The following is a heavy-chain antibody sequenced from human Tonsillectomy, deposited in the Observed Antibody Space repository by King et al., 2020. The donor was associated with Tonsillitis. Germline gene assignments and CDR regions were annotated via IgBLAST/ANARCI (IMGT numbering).Heavy chain of an antibody. CDR3: ANDRVRQLCRLFDY. CDR1: GFIFSDYG. CDR2: IRPDGNFK. D-gene: IGHD5-18*01. V-gene: IGHV3-30*02. Sequence: VQLVESGGGVVQPGGSLRLSCAASGFIFSDYGMHWVRQAPGKGLEWVAFIRPDGNFKYYGDSVRGRFTISRDNSKNTLYLQMNSLRAEDTAVYYCANDRVRQLCRLFDYWGQGTLVPVSS. J-gene: IGHJ4*02.